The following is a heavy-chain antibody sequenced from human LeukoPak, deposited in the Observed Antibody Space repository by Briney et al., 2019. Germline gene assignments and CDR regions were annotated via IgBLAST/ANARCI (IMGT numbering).Heavy chain of an antibody. CDR3: AKVKGIVATKYNWFDP. J-gene: IGHJ5*02. D-gene: IGHD5-12*01. CDR1: GFTFSSYV. CDR2: ISGSGGST. Sequence: GGSLRLSCAASGFTFSSYVMSWVRQAPGKGLECVSVISGSGGSTHYADSVKGRFTISRDNSKNTLYLQMNSLRVEDTAVYYCAKVKGIVATKYNWFDPWGQGTLVTVAS. V-gene: IGHV3-23*01.